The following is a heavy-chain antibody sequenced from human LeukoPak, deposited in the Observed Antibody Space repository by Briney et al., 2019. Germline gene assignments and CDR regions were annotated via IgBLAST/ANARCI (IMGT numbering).Heavy chain of an antibody. CDR3: ARAGVRGSYTTWAFDI. Sequence: GRSLRLSCAASGFTFSSYGMHWVRQAPGKGLEWGAVIWYDGSNKYYADSVKGRFTISRDNSKNTLYLQMNSLRAEDTAVYYCARAGVRGSYTTWAFDIWGQGTMVTVSS. J-gene: IGHJ3*02. CDR1: GFTFSSYG. V-gene: IGHV3-33*01. CDR2: IWYDGSNK. D-gene: IGHD1-26*01.